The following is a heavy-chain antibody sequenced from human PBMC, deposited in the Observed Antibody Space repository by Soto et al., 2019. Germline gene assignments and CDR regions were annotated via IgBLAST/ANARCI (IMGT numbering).Heavy chain of an antibody. V-gene: IGHV3-7*01. D-gene: IGHD2-2*01. Sequence: EVQLVDSGGGLVQPGGSLRLSCAACGFTFISYWMSWVRQAPGKGLEWVANIKEDGSEKYYVDSVKGRFTISRDNAENSLYLQMNSLRAEDTAVYYCAREGALCSSTSCSLYSFDYWGQGTLVTVSS. CDR3: AREGALCSSTSCSLYSFDY. J-gene: IGHJ4*02. CDR2: IKEDGSEK. CDR1: GFTFISYW.